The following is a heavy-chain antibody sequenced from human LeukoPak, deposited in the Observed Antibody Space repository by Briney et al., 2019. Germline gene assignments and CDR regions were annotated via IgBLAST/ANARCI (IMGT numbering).Heavy chain of an antibody. Sequence: GASVKVTCKASGYTFTGYYMHWVRQAPGQGLEWMGWINPNSGGTNYAQKFQGRVTMTRDTSISTAYMELSRLRSDDTAVYYCARDILAAAVTRGYWGQGTLVTVSS. CDR2: INPNSGGT. D-gene: IGHD6-13*01. CDR1: GYTFTGYY. CDR3: ARDILAAAVTRGY. V-gene: IGHV1-2*02. J-gene: IGHJ4*02.